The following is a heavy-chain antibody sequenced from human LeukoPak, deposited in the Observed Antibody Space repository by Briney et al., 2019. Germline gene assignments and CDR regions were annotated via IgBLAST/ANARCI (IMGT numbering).Heavy chain of an antibody. CDR2: ISYDGSNK. CDR3: AGVDAAMPGAFDI. V-gene: IGHV3-30*03. D-gene: IGHD5-18*01. CDR1: GFTFSSYS. J-gene: IGHJ3*02. Sequence: GGSLRLSCAASGFTFSSYSMNWVRQAPGKGLEWVAAISYDGSNKYSADSVKGRFTISRDNSKNTLYLQMNSLRADDTAVYYCAGVDAAMPGAFDIWGQGTTVTVSS.